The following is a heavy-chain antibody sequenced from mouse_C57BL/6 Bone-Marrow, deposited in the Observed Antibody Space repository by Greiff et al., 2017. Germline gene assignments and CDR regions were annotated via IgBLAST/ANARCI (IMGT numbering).Heavy chain of an antibody. Sequence: VQLQQPGAELVRPGSSVKLSCKASGYTFTSYWMEWVKQRPGQGLEWIGNIYPSDSETHYNQKFKDKATLTVDKSSSTAYMQLSSLTSEDSAVYYCARIYDWFAYWGQGTLVTVSA. V-gene: IGHV1-61*01. CDR3: ARIYDWFAY. CDR1: GYTFTSYW. CDR2: IYPSDSET. D-gene: IGHD2-12*01. J-gene: IGHJ3*01.